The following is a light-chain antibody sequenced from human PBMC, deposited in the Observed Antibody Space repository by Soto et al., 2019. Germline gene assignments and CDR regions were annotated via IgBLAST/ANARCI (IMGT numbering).Light chain of an antibody. J-gene: IGLJ1*01. CDR3: ASYAGGKNFYV. V-gene: IGLV2-8*01. Sequence: QSALTQPPSASGSPGQSVTISCTGTSSDVGAYKYVSWYQQHPGKAPKLMIYEVTKRPSGVPDRFSGSKSGNTASLTVSGLQAEDEADYHCASYAGGKNFYVFGTGTKVTVL. CDR1: SSDVGAYKY. CDR2: EVT.